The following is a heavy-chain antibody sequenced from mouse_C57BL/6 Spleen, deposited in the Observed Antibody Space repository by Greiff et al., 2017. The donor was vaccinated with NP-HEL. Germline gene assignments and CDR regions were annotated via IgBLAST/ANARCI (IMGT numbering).Heavy chain of an antibody. D-gene: IGHD2-4*01. CDR3: AMSDDYDRFAY. V-gene: IGHV1-74*01. CDR1: GYTFTSYW. CDR2: IHPSDSDT. J-gene: IGHJ3*01. Sequence: VQLQQPGAELVKPGASVKVSCKASGYTFTSYWMHWVKQRPGQGLEWIGRIHPSDSDTNYNQKFKGKATLTVDKSSSTAYMQLSSLTSEDSAVYYCAMSDDYDRFAYWGQGTLVTVSA.